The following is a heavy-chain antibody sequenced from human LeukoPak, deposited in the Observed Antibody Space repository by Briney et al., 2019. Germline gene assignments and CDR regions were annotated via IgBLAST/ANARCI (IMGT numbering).Heavy chain of an antibody. CDR2: IRYDGSNK. CDR1: GFTFSSYG. Sequence: GGSLRLSCAASGFTFSSYGMHWVRQAPGKGLEWVAFIRYDGSNKYYADSVKGRFTISRDNSKNTLYLQMNSLRAEDTAVYYCAKDIVVVPAAIVSGDGAFDIWGQGTMVTVSS. CDR3: AKDIVVVPAAIVSGDGAFDI. V-gene: IGHV3-30*02. D-gene: IGHD2-2*01. J-gene: IGHJ3*02.